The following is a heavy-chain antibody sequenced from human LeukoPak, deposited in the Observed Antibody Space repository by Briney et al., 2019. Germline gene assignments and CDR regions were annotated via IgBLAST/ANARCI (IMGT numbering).Heavy chain of an antibody. V-gene: IGHV5-51*01. CDR3: ARHRSYCGGDCYYSPRRSGENYYYYGMDV. CDR1: GYSFTSYW. CDR2: IYPGDSDT. J-gene: IGHJ6*02. D-gene: IGHD2-21*02. Sequence: LGASLQIFCKGSGYSFTSYWIGWVRQMPGKGLEWMGIIYPGDSDTRYSPSFQGQVTISADKSISTAYLQWSSLKASDTAMYYCARHRSYCGGDCYYSPRRSGENYYYYGMDVWGQGTTVTVSS.